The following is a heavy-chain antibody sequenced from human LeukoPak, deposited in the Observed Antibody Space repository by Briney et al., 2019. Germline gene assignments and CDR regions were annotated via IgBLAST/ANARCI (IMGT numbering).Heavy chain of an antibody. CDR2: INPNSGGT. CDR3: AFGYYPDDAFDV. Sequence: GASVKVSCKASGETFTGYYMDWVRQAPGQGLEWMGWINPNSGGTNYAQKFQGRVTMTRDTSISTAYMELSRLRSDDTAVYYCAFGYYPDDAFDVWGQGTMVTVSS. V-gene: IGHV1-2*02. J-gene: IGHJ3*01. CDR1: GETFTGYY. D-gene: IGHD3-22*01.